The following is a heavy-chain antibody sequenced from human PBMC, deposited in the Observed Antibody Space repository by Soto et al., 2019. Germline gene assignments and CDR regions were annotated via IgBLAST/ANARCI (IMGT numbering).Heavy chain of an antibody. CDR1: GGSFSGYY. J-gene: IGHJ4*02. CDR3: ARVGPRGNDY. CDR2: INHSGST. Sequence: PSETLSLTCAVYGGSFSGYYWSWIRQPPGKGLEWIGEINHSGSTNYNPSLKSRVTISVDTSKNQFSLKLSPVTAADTAVYYCARVGPRGNDYWGRGTLVTVSS. D-gene: IGHD2-15*01. V-gene: IGHV4-34*01.